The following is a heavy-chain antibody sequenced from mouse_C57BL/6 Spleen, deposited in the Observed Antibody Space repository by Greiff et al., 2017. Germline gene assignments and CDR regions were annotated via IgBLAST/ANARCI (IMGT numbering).Heavy chain of an antibody. J-gene: IGHJ4*01. V-gene: IGHV3-8*01. Sequence: EVQRVESGPGLAKPSQTLSLTCSVTGYSITSDYWNWIRKFPGNKLEYMGYISYSGSTYYNPSLKSRISITRDTSKNQYYLQLNSVTTEDTATYYCARSLYYYGSSSYYAMDYWGQGTSVTVSS. CDR3: ARSLYYYGSSSYYAMDY. CDR2: ISYSGST. D-gene: IGHD1-1*01. CDR1: GYSITSDY.